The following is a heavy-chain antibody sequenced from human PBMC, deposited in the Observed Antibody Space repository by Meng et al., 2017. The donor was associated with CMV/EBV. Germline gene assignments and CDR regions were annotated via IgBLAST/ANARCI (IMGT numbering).Heavy chain of an antibody. CDR2: INHSGST. V-gene: IGHV4-34*01. J-gene: IGHJ4*02. CDR1: GGSFSGYY. D-gene: IGHD3-16*01. Sequence: SETLSLTCAVYGGSFSGYYWSWIRQPPGKGLEWIGEINHSGSTNYNPSLKSRVTISVDTSKNQFSLKLSSVTAADTAVYYCARESAGGEYYFDYWGQGTLVTVSS. CDR3: ARESAGGEYYFDY.